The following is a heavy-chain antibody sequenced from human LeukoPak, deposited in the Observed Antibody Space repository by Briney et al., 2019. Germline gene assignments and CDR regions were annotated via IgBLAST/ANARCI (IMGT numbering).Heavy chain of an antibody. J-gene: IGHJ3*02. D-gene: IGHD3-10*01. CDR2: ISGSGGST. CDR1: GFTLSSYA. Sequence: GGSLRLSCAASGFTLSSYAMSWVRQAPGKGLEWVSAISGSGGSTYYADSVKGRFTISRDNSKNTLYLQMNSLRAEDTAVYYCAKADYGSDAFDIWGQGTMVTVSS. CDR3: AKADYGSDAFDI. V-gene: IGHV3-23*01.